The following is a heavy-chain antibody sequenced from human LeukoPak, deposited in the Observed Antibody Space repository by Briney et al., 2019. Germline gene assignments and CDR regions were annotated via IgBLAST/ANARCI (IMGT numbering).Heavy chain of an antibody. CDR3: ARDSIIAAKPLDY. D-gene: IGHD6-13*01. V-gene: IGHV3-11*01. Sequence: GGSLRLSCAASGFTFSDYYMSWIRQAPGKGLEWVSYISSSGSTIYYADSVKGRFTISRDNAKNSLYLQMNSLRAEDTAVYYCARDSIIAAKPLDYWGQGTLVTVSS. CDR1: GFTFSDYY. CDR2: ISSSGSTI. J-gene: IGHJ4*02.